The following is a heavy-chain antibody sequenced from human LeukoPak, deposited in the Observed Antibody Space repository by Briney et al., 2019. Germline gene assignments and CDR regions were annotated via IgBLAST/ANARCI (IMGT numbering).Heavy chain of an antibody. D-gene: IGHD1-1*01. CDR3: AKDGYDYYYYYMDV. V-gene: IGHV3-23*01. CDR1: GFTFSSYA. J-gene: IGHJ6*03. Sequence: GGSLRLSCAASGFTFSSYAMSWVRQAPGKGLEWVSAISGSGGSTYYADSVKGRFTISRDNSKNTLDLHMNSLRAEDTAVNYCAKDGYDYYYYYMDVWGKGTTVTVSS. CDR2: ISGSGGST.